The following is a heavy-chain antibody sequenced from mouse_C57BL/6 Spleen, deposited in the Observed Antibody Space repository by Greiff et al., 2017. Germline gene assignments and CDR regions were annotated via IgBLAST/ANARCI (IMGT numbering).Heavy chain of an antibody. D-gene: IGHD1-1*01. CDR2: IDPETGGT. Sequence: QVQLKESGAELVRPGASVTLSCKASGYTFTDYEMHWVKQTPVHGLEWIGAIDPETGGTAYNQKFKGKAILTADKSSSTAYMELRSLTSEDSAVYYCTRSVITTVVEGYAMDYWGQGTSVTVSS. CDR1: GYTFTDYE. V-gene: IGHV1-15*01. CDR3: TRSVITTVVEGYAMDY. J-gene: IGHJ4*01.